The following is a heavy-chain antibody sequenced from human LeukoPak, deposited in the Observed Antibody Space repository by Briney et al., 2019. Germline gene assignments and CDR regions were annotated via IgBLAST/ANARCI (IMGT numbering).Heavy chain of an antibody. J-gene: IGHJ4*02. V-gene: IGHV4-39*07. CDR3: ARAPLNIDVVVTAPYYFDY. Sequence: SETLSLTCTVSGGSISSSSYYWGWIRQPPGKGLEWIGSIYYSGSTYYNPSLKSRVTMSVDTSKNQFSLKLSSVTAADTAVYYCARAPLNIDVVVTAPYYFDYWGQGTLVTVSS. CDR1: GGSISSSSYY. D-gene: IGHD2-21*02. CDR2: IYYSGST.